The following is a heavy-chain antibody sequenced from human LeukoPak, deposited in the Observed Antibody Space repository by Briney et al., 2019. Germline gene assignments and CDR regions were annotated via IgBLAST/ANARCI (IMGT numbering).Heavy chain of an antibody. V-gene: IGHV3-23*01. CDR1: GFTFSSYA. Sequence: PGGSLRLSCAASGFTFSSYAMSWVRQAPGKGLEWVSAISGSGGSTYYADSVKGRFTISRDNSKNTLYLQMNSLRAEDTAVYYCAKDYYDSSSTYYFGYWGQGTLVTVSS. CDR2: ISGSGGST. J-gene: IGHJ4*02. CDR3: AKDYYDSSSTYYFGY. D-gene: IGHD3-22*01.